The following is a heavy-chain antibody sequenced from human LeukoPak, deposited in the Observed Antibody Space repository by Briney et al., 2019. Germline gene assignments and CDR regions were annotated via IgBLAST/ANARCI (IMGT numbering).Heavy chain of an antibody. CDR2: IRYDGSNK. V-gene: IGHV3-30*02. Sequence: GGSLRLSCAASGFTFSSYGMHWVRQAPGKGLEWVAFIRYDGSNKYYADSVRSRFTISRDNSKNTLYLQMNSLRAEDTAVYYCAKMGAHGSGSYYNEVFDYWGQGTLVTVSS. D-gene: IGHD3-10*01. CDR3: AKMGAHGSGSYYNEVFDY. J-gene: IGHJ4*02. CDR1: GFTFSSYG.